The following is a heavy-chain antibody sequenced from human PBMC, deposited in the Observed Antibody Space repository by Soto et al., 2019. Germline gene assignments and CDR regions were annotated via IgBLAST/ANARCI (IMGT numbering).Heavy chain of an antibody. J-gene: IGHJ4*02. Sequence: SETLSLTCAVYGGSFSGYYWSWIRQPPGKGLEWIGEINHSGSTNYNPSLKSRVTISVDTSKNQFSLKLSSVTAADTAVYYCARVRRGYSYGYPDYWGQGTLVTVSS. CDR1: GGSFSGYY. D-gene: IGHD5-18*01. V-gene: IGHV4-34*01. CDR2: INHSGST. CDR3: ARVRRGYSYGYPDY.